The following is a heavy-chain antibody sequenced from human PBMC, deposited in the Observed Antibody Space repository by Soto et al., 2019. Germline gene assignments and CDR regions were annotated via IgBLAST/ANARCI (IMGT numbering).Heavy chain of an antibody. Sequence: QVQLQESGPGLVKPSQTLSLTCTVSGDSISSDAYYWSWISQPPGKGLDWIGHIYYSGSTTYNPSLKSRVIMSVDAPRNQFSLRVRSVTAADTAVYYCARVDVVQGLVSAMDVWGQGTTVAVSS. CDR3: ARVDVVQGLVSAMDV. CDR2: IYYSGST. V-gene: IGHV4-30-4*01. J-gene: IGHJ6*02. D-gene: IGHD3-16*01. CDR1: GDSISSDAYY.